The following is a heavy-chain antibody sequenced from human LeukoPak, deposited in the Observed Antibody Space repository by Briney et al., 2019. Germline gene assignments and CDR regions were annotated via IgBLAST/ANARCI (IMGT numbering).Heavy chain of an antibody. Sequence: GGPVRLFCAPSGFTFSDSAIHWVRQASGKGLVGVGRIRDKDWGHATAYAAWVKGRFTLSRDDSKNTAYLQMNSLKTEDTALYYCTTHNERNWFDPWGQGTLVTVSS. D-gene: IGHD2-8*01. CDR1: GFTFSDSA. CDR2: IRDKDWGHAT. V-gene: IGHV3-73*01. CDR3: TTHNERNWFDP. J-gene: IGHJ5*02.